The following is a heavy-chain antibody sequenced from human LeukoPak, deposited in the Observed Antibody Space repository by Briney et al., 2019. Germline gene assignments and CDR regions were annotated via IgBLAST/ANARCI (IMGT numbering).Heavy chain of an antibody. J-gene: IGHJ4*02. CDR3: ARVYDVLTGGFDH. D-gene: IGHD3-9*01. CDR1: GFTFRRYD. Sequence: GGSLRLSCASSGFTFRRYDMNWIRQAPGKGLEWVSFISSSMISIHYADSVQGRYTISRDNARNILYLQMNSLRAEDTAVYYCARVYDVLTGGFDHWGQGALVTVSS. CDR2: ISSSMISI. V-gene: IGHV3-21*01.